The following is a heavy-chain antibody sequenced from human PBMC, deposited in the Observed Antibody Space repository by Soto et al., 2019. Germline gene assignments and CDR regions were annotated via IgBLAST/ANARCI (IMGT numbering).Heavy chain of an antibody. CDR1: GGSISSGGYY. CDR2: IYYTGST. Sequence: QVQLQESGPGLVKPSQTLSLTCTVSGGSISSGGYYWSWIRQHPGKGLEWIGDIYYTGSTYYNPSLTSRVTISVDTSKNQSSLKLSSVTAADKVVYYCATVEDCGGDCPIEAFEIWGQGTMVTVSS. D-gene: IGHD2-21*02. V-gene: IGHV4-31*03. J-gene: IGHJ3*02. CDR3: ATVEDCGGDCPIEAFEI.